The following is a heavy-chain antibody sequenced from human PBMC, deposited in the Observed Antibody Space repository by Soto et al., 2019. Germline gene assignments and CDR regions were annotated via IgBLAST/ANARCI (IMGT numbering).Heavy chain of an antibody. CDR2: INPNSGGT. Sequence: ASVKVPCKASGYTFTGYYMHWVRQAPGQGLEWMGWINPNSGGTNYAQKFQGWVTMTRDTSISTAYMELSRLRSDDTAVYYCARGYSSSWYYFDYWGQGTLVTVSS. J-gene: IGHJ4*02. D-gene: IGHD6-13*01. CDR3: ARGYSSSWYYFDY. CDR1: GYTFTGYY. V-gene: IGHV1-2*04.